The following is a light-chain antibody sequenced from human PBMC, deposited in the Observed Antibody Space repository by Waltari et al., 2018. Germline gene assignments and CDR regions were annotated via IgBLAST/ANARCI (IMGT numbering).Light chain of an antibody. J-gene: IGLJ1*01. V-gene: IGLV2-23*02. CDR1: SSDVGNYNL. CDR3: CSYAGLGIYV. CDR2: EVT. Sequence: QSGLTQPASVSGSPGQSITVSCTGTSSDVGNYNLVSWYQQYPGKAPRLMVYEVTKRTSGVAERFFGAKSGNTASLTISGLQSEDEADYYCCSYAGLGIYVFGTGTKVTVL.